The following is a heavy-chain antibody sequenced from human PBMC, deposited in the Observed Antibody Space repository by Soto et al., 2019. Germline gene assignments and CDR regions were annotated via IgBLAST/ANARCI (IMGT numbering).Heavy chain of an antibody. D-gene: IGHD4-17*01. CDR2: ISSSGRTI. V-gene: IGHV3-48*02. CDR3: ASARDYGANTPYFES. J-gene: IGHJ4*02. Sequence: EVQLKESGGGLVQPGGSLRLSCAASGFTFSRYSMNWVRQAPGKGREWVSFISSSGRTIYYAASVKGRFTISRDNATHSLNLQMTNLRHEDTAVYYCASARDYGANTPYFESWGPGTLVTVST. CDR1: GFTFSRYS.